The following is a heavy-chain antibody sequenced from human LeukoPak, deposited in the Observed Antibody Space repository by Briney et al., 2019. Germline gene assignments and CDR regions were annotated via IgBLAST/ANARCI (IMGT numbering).Heavy chain of an antibody. CDR2: IFPSGGEI. Sequence: PGGSLRLSCAASGFTFSTFAMIWVRQPPGKGLEWVSSIFPSGGEIHYADSVRGRFTISKDNAKNSVYLQMNSLRVEDTAVYCCARGGDSSGWPAQSSYYMDVWGKGTTVTVSS. CDR1: GFTFSTFA. J-gene: IGHJ6*03. D-gene: IGHD6-19*01. V-gene: IGHV3-21*01. CDR3: ARGGDSSGWPAQSSYYMDV.